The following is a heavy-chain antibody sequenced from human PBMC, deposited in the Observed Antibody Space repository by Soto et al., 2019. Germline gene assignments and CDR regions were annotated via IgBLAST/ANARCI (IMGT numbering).Heavy chain of an antibody. J-gene: IGHJ5*02. D-gene: IGHD2-2*01. CDR2: ISAYNGNT. Sequence: ASVKVSCKASGYTFTSYGISWVRQAPGQGLEWMGWISAYNGNTNYAQKVQGRVTMTTDTSTSTAYMELRSLRSDDTAVYYCARDAAPLYCISTSCYSLDWFDPWGQGTLVTVSS. CDR3: ARDAAPLYCISTSCYSLDWFDP. V-gene: IGHV1-18*01. CDR1: GYTFTSYG.